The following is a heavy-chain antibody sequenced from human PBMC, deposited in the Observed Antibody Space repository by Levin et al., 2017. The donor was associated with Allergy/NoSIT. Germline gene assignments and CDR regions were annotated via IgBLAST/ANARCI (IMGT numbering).Heavy chain of an antibody. CDR1: GGSISSYY. CDR3: ARHNYYCYGMDV. Sequence: SETLSLTCTVSGGSISSYYWSWIRQPPGKGLEWIGYIYYSGSTNYNPSLKSRVTISVDTSKNQFSLKLSSVTAADTAVYYCARHNYYCYGMDVWGQGTTVTVSS. CDR2: IYYSGST. V-gene: IGHV4-59*08. J-gene: IGHJ6*02.